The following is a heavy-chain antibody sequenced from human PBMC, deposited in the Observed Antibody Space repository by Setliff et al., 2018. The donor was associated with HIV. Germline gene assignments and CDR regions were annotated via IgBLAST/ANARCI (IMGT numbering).Heavy chain of an antibody. CDR1: GYTLTNFY. CDR3: ARDRSTRAFDI. J-gene: IGHJ3*02. CDR2: INPSDDSR. Sequence: ASVKVSCKASGYTLTNFYMHWVRQAPGQGLEWMGIINPSDDSRTYAQKFQGRVTMTRDTSTSTVYMDLRSLKSEDTAVYYCARDRSTRAFDIWGQGTLVTVSS. V-gene: IGHV1-46*01.